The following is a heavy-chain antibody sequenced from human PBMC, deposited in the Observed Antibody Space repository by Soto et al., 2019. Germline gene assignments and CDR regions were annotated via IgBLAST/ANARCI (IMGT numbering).Heavy chain of an antibody. CDR3: ARAYLSGWSFFDF. Sequence: QVQLQESGPGLVKPSQTLSLTCTVSGGSISSGNYYWSWIRQHPGKGLEWIGYISYSATTYYNPSLESRVTISVDTSKNQFSLKLNSVAAADTAVYYCARAYLSGWSFFDFWGQGTLVTVSS. CDR1: GGSISSGNYY. CDR2: ISYSATT. D-gene: IGHD6-19*01. V-gene: IGHV4-31*03. J-gene: IGHJ4*02.